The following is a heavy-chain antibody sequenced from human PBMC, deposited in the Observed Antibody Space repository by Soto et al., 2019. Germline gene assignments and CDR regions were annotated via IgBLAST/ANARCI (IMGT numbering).Heavy chain of an antibody. CDR2: IYYSGSS. J-gene: IGHJ4*02. CDR1: GGSLSIYY. CDR3: GRVAPADCFDY. V-gene: IGHV4-59*08. Sequence: SETLSLTCAVYGGSLSIYYWSWIRQPPGKGLEWIGDIYYSGSSNYNPSLKSRVTISVDTAKNQFSLKLSSVTAADTAVYYCGRVAPADCFDYWGQGTLVTVSS. D-gene: IGHD2-2*01.